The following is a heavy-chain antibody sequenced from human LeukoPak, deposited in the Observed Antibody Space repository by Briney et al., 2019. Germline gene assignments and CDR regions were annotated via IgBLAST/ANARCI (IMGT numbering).Heavy chain of an antibody. V-gene: IGHV3-21*01. CDR1: GFTFSSYS. CDR3: ARDRLGITDDW. CDR2: IGSSSNYI. J-gene: IGHJ4*02. Sequence: PGGSLRLSCAASGFTFSSYSMNWVRQAPGKGPEWVSSIGSSSNYIYYADSVKGRFTVSRDNAKSSLYLQMNSLRAEDTAVYYCARDRLGITDDWWGQGTLVTVSS. D-gene: IGHD7-27*01.